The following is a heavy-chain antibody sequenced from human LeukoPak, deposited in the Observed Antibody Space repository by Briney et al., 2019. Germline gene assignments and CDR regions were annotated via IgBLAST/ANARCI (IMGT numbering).Heavy chain of an antibody. CDR1: GFTFSSYG. CDR3: AKDYHYYGSGSYYKLFESISDY. CDR2: ISYDGSNK. V-gene: IGHV3-30*18. J-gene: IGHJ4*02. D-gene: IGHD3-10*01. Sequence: GRSLRLSCAASGFTFSSYGMHWVRQAPGKGLEWVAVISYDGSNKYYADSVKGRFTISRDNAKNSLYLQMNSLRAEDTAVYYCAKDYHYYGSGSYYKLFESISDYWGQGTLVTVSS.